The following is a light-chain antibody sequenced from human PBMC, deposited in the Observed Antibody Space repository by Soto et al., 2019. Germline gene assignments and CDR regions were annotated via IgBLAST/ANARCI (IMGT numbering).Light chain of an antibody. J-gene: IGKJ4*01. Sequence: DIQMTQSPSSVSASVGDRVTITCRASQDISTWLAWFQQKPGEAPRLLIYTASTLHSGIPSRFSGSGSGTDFTLTIISLQPEDFATYYCQQSNSFPLTFGGGTKVEI. CDR1: QDISTW. V-gene: IGKV1-12*01. CDR3: QQSNSFPLT. CDR2: TAS.